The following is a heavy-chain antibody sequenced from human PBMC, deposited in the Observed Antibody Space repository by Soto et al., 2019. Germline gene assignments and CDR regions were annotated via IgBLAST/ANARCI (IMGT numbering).Heavy chain of an antibody. Sequence: GASVKVSCKASGYTFTSYDINWVRQATGQGLEWMGWMNPNSGNTGYAQKFQGRVTMTRNTSISTAYMELSSLRSEDTAVYYCARPEKRYCTNGVCSYGMDVWGQGTTVTVSS. J-gene: IGHJ6*02. D-gene: IGHD2-8*01. V-gene: IGHV1-8*01. CDR1: GYTFTSYD. CDR3: ARPEKRYCTNGVCSYGMDV. CDR2: MNPNSGNT.